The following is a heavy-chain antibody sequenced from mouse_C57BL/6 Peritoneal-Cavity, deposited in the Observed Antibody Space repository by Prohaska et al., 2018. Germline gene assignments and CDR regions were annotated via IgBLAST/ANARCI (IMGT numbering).Heavy chain of an antibody. J-gene: IGHJ1*03. D-gene: IGHD2-3*01. CDR1: GFPITSGYY. CDR3: AGDRDGYWYFDV. CDR2: ITHSGET. V-gene: IGHV12-3*01. Sequence: QMQLQESGPGLVKPSQSLFLTCSITGFPITSGYYWIWISQSPGKPLEWMGYITHSGETFYNPSLQSPNSNTRETSKNQFFLQLKSVTTEDTAMYYCAGDRDGYWYFDVWGTGTTVTVSS.